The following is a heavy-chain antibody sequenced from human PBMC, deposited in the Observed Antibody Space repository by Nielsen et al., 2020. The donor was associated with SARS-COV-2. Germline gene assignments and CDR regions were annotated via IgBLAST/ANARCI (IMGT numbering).Heavy chain of an antibody. V-gene: IGHV3-66*01. D-gene: IGHD6-13*01. CDR1: GFTISSSF. Sequence: GGSLRLSCGASGFTISSSFMSWVRQAAGKGLDWVSVIYTDGSTSHADSVKGRFTISRDNSKNTLYLQMNSLRAEDTAVYYCARDLPDSSSWGFDYWGQGTLVTVSS. CDR3: ARDLPDSSSWGFDY. CDR2: IYTDGST. J-gene: IGHJ4*02.